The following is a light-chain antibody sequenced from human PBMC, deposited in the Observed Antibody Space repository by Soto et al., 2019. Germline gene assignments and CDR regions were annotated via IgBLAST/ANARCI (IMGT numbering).Light chain of an antibody. CDR1: QSITIY. Sequence: DIQMTQSPSSLSASVGDRVTITCRASQSITIYFNWYQQKPGKAPQLLIYSTSTLQTGVPSRFSGSGSGTEFTLTISSLQPEDFATYFCQQSYSTPQTFGQGTTVEIK. V-gene: IGKV1-39*01. CDR3: QQSYSTPQT. J-gene: IGKJ1*01. CDR2: STS.